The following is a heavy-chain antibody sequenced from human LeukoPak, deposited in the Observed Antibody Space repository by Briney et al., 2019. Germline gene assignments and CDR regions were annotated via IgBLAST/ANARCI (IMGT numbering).Heavy chain of an antibody. J-gene: IGHJ4*02. CDR2: SDPASGTT. D-gene: IGHD3-10*01. CDR1: EYIFADYW. Sequence: GASVKVSYTPSEYIFADYWVHWVRQAPGRGLECMGWSDPASGTTNEPQKFKGRITVTRDTSASTVYMDLTGLTTDDTAVYYCARVGAPGGLRPYHYYYWGQGTLVTVSS. V-gene: IGHV1-2*02. CDR3: ARVGAPGGLRPYHYYY.